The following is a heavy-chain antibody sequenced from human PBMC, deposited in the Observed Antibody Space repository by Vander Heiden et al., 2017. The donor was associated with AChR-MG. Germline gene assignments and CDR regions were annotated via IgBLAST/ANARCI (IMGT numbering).Heavy chain of an antibody. CDR3: ARRSYESSGYVGL. D-gene: IGHD3-22*01. J-gene: IGHJ4*02. V-gene: IGHV4-39*01. CDR2: VYYSGRA. Sequence: QLQLQESGPGLVKPSETLSLTCTVSGGSISSSAHYWGWIRQPPGKGLEWIGSVYYSGRAYYNPALKSRVTISIDTSGSQFSLKMNSMTAADTAVYYFARRSYESSGYVGLWGQGTLVTVSS. CDR1: GGSISSSAHY.